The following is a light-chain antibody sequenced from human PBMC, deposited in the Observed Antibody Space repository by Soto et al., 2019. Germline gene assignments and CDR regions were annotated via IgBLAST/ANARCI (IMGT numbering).Light chain of an antibody. CDR3: ISYTSDNTYV. V-gene: IGLV2-14*01. J-gene: IGLJ1*01. Sequence: QSALTQPASVSGSPGQSITISCTGDSSDIGGYNFVSWYQHHPGKAPKLIIYEVTERPSGVSNRFSGSKSGNTASLTISGLQAEDEADYYCISYTSDNTYVFGTGTKVTVL. CDR1: SSDIGGYNF. CDR2: EVT.